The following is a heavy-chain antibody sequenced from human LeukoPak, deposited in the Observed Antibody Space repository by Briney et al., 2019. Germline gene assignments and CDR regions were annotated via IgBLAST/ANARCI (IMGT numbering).Heavy chain of an antibody. V-gene: IGHV1-18*01. CDR3: ARASHSALTYGMDV. Sequence: ASVKVSCKASGYTFTSYGISWVRHAPGQGLEWMGWISAYNGNTNYAQKLQGRVTMTTDTSTSTAYMELRSLRSDDTAVYYCARASHSALTYGMDVWGQGTTVTVSS. J-gene: IGHJ6*02. D-gene: IGHD4/OR15-4a*01. CDR2: ISAYNGNT. CDR1: GYTFTSYG.